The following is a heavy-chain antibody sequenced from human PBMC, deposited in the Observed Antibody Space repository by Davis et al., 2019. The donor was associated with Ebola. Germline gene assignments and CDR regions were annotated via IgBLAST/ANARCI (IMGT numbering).Heavy chain of an antibody. CDR3: ATLGSSIAAEGGY. D-gene: IGHD6-6*01. CDR1: GFTFSSYG. CDR2: ISYDGSNK. V-gene: IGHV3-30*03. Sequence: GGSLRLSCAASGFTFSSYGMHWVRQAPGKGLEWVAVISYDGSNKYYADSVKGRFTISRDNSKNTLYLQMNSLRAEDTAVYYCATLGSSIAAEGGYWGQGTLVTVSS. J-gene: IGHJ4*02.